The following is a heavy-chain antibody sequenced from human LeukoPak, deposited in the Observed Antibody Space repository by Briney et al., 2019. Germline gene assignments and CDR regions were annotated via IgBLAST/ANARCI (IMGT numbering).Heavy chain of an antibody. D-gene: IGHD5-24*01. CDR1: GFTFSSYS. CDR3: AREGDGYNSPIDY. J-gene: IGHJ4*02. CDR2: ISSSSSYI. Sequence: GGSLRLSRAASGFTFSSYSMNWVRQAPGKGLEWVSSISSSSSYIYYADSVKGRFTISRDNAKNSLYLQMNSLRAEDTAVYYCAREGDGYNSPIDYWGQGTLVTVSS. V-gene: IGHV3-21*01.